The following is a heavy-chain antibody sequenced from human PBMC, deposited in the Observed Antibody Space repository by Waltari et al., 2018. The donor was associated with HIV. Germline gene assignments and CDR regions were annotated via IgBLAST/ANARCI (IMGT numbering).Heavy chain of an antibody. CDR1: GFTFSTYS. CDR3: ARDKAVIQPDAFDI. J-gene: IGHJ3*02. V-gene: IGHV3-48*04. Sequence: EVQLVESGGGLVQPGGSLRLSCAAVGFTFSTYSINWVRQSPGKGLEWVSYISSSSTTIYYADSVKGRFTISRDNAKNLLYLQMNSLRAEDTAVYYCARDKAVIQPDAFDIWGQGTMVTVSS. CDR2: ISSSSTTI. D-gene: IGHD2-21*01.